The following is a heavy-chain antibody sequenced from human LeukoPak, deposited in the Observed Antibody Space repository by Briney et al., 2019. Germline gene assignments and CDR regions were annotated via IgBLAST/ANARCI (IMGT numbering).Heavy chain of an antibody. CDR2: INVDGTST. CDR3: AREGSGSLDY. CDR1: GFSFSTYW. J-gene: IGHJ4*02. V-gene: IGHV3-74*01. Sequence: PGGSLRLSCAASGFSFSTYWMHWVRQAPGKGLVWVSRINVDGTSTGYADSVKDRFTISRDNAKNTLYLQMNSLRAEDTAMYCCAREGSGSLDYWGQGTLVTVSS. D-gene: IGHD1-26*01.